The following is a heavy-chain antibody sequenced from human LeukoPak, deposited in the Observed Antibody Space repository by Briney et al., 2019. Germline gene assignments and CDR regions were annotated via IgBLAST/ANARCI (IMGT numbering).Heavy chain of an antibody. V-gene: IGHV4-59*12. CDR3: AKGEDHGSGTVHFAS. Sequence: PSETLSLTCTVSGGSISNYYWTWIRQPPGKGLEWIGYIYSSGNTNYNPSLNSRVTISLDTSKNQFSLKLSSVTAADTAVYYCAKGEDHGSGTVHFASWGQGTLVTVSS. D-gene: IGHD3-10*01. J-gene: IGHJ4*02. CDR1: GGSISNYY. CDR2: IYSSGNT.